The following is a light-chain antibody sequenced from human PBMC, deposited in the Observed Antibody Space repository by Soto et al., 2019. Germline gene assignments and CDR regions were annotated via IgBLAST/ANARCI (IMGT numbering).Light chain of an antibody. CDR3: ISYTTGSTVL. J-gene: IGLJ2*01. V-gene: IGLV2-14*01. CDR2: EVS. Sequence: QSALTQPASVSGSPGQSITISCTGTSSDVGSYKYVSWYQHYPGKAPKLIIYEVSNRPSGVSDRFSGSKSGNTASLTISGLQAEDEADYYCISYTTGSTVLFGGGTKLTVL. CDR1: SSDVGSYKY.